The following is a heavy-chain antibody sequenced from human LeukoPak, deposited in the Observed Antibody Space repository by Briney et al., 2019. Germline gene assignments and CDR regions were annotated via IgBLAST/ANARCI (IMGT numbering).Heavy chain of an antibody. CDR3: AGQAYSSGWLDN. D-gene: IGHD6-19*01. J-gene: IGHJ4*02. CDR1: GGSFSDYY. Sequence: SETLSLTCTVSGGSFSDYYWSFIRQPPGKGLEWIGYIYHNGNSDFNPSLKSRVTISVDTSKNQFSLRMSSVTAADTAVYFCAGQAYSSGWLDNWGPGTLVTVSS. CDR2: IYHNGNS. V-gene: IGHV4-59*01.